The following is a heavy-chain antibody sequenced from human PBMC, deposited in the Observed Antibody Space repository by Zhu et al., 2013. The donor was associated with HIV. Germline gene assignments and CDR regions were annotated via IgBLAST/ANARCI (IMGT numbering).Heavy chain of an antibody. CDR2: IIPIFGTA. CDR3: ARVGTMVRGVITRGWFDP. J-gene: IGHJ5*02. D-gene: IGHD3-10*01. V-gene: IGHV1-69*01. Sequence: QVQLVQSGAEVKKPGSSVKVSCKASGGTFSSYAISWVRQAPGQGLEWMGGIIPIFGTANYAQKFQGRVTITADESTSTAYMELSRLRSDDTAVYYCARVGTMVRGVITRGWFDPWGQGTLVTVSS. CDR1: GGTFSSYA.